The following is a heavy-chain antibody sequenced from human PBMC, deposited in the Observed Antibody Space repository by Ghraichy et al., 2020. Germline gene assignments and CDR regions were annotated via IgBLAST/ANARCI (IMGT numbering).Heavy chain of an antibody. CDR1: SGSISSSSHY. CDR3: ASSGSSLGEYYFDY. V-gene: IGHV4-39*01. D-gene: IGHD1-26*01. Sequence: SQTLSLTCTVSSGSISSSSHYWGWIRQPPGKGLEWIGSIYYSGSTYYNPSLKSRVSISVDTSKNQFSLKMRYVTAADTAVYYCASSGSSLGEYYFDYWGQGNPVTVSS. CDR2: IYYSGST. J-gene: IGHJ4*02.